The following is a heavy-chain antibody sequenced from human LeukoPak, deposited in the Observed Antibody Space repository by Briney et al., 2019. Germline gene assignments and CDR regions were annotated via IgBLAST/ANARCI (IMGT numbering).Heavy chain of an antibody. J-gene: IGHJ6*02. D-gene: IGHD4-17*01. CDR3: AKVLSTTVTTGYGMDA. Sequence: GGSLRLSCAASGFTFSSYAMSWVRQAPGKGLEWVSAISGSGGSTYYADSVKGRFTISRDNSKNTLYLQMNSLRAEDTAVYYCAKVLSTTVTTGYGMDAWGQGTTVTVSS. CDR1: GFTFSSYA. V-gene: IGHV3-23*01. CDR2: ISGSGGST.